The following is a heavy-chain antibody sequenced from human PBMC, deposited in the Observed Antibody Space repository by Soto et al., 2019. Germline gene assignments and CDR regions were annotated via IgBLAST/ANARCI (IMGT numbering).Heavy chain of an antibody. CDR1: GGSFSSSSYY. CDR2: IYYSGST. Sequence: SETLSLTCTVSGGSFSSSSYYWGWIRQPPGKGLEWIGSIYYSGSTNYNPSLKSRVTISVDTSKNQFSLKVSSVTAADTAVYYCARRYGGNFDYWGQGTLVTVSS. D-gene: IGHD1-26*01. V-gene: IGHV4-39*07. J-gene: IGHJ4*02. CDR3: ARRYGGNFDY.